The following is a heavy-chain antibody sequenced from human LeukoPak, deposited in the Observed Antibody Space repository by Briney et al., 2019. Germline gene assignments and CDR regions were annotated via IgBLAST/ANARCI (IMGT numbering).Heavy chain of an antibody. CDR1: GFTVSSNY. V-gene: IGHV3-53*01. J-gene: IGHJ4*02. CDR2: IYSGGST. D-gene: IGHD2-21*02. CDR3: AKGRSIVVVTAIQY. Sequence: GGSLRLSCAASGFTVSSNYMSWVRQAPGKGLEWVSVIYSGGSTYYADSVKGRFTISRDNSKNTLYLQMNSLRAEDTAVYYCAKGRSIVVVTAIQYWGQGTLVTVSS.